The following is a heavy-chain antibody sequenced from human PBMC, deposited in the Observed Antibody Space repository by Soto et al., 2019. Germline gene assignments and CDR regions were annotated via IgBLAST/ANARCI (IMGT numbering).Heavy chain of an antibody. J-gene: IGHJ5*02. CDR3: ARRKLDSNYVSDNWFDP. V-gene: IGHV4-4*02. Sequence: SETLSLTCAVSGGSISSSNWWSWVRQPPGKGLEWIGEIYHSGSTNYNPSLKSRVTISVDKSKTQFSLKLSSVTAADTAVYYCARRKLDSNYVSDNWFDPWGQGTLVTVSS. CDR2: IYHSGST. D-gene: IGHD4-4*01. CDR1: GGSISSSNW.